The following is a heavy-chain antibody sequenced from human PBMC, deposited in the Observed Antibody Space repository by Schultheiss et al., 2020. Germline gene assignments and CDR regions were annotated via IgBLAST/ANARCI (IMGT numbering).Heavy chain of an antibody. J-gene: IGHJ4*02. Sequence: SATLSLTCNVSGDSISTSTYYWGWIRQPPGKGLEWIGSISYSGKTLYNPSLKSGRTFYNPSLKSRVTISVDASKNQFSLKVSSVTAADTAVYYCARRDSSGYGFDYWGQGTLVNGYS. V-gene: IGHV4-39*01. CDR3: ARRDSSGYGFDY. CDR2: ISYSGKTLYNPSLKSGRT. D-gene: IGHD3-22*01. CDR1: GDSISTSTYY.